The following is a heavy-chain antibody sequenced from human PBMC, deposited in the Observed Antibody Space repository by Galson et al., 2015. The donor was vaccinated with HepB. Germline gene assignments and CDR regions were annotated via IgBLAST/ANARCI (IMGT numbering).Heavy chain of an antibody. CDR2: IWYDGSNK. Sequence: SLRLSCAASGFTFSSYGMHWVRQAPGKGLEWVAVIWYDGSNKYYADSVKGRFTISRDNSKNTLYLQMNSLRAEDTAVYYCARVSGDSSGYSYSDYGMDVWGQGTTVTVSS. V-gene: IGHV3-33*08. CDR3: ARVSGDSSGYSYSDYGMDV. D-gene: IGHD3-22*01. CDR1: GFTFSSYG. J-gene: IGHJ6*02.